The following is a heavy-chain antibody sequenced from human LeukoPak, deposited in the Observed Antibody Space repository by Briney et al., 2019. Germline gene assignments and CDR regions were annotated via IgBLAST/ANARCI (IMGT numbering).Heavy chain of an antibody. J-gene: IGHJ4*02. CDR1: GYTFTSYT. V-gene: IGHV1-18*01. CDR3: ARDLSGYDLGY. Sequence: GASVRVSCKASGYTFTSYTVTWVRQAPGQGLEWMGWISAYNGNTNFAQRFQGRVTMTRDTSTSTVYMELSSLRSEDTAVYYCARDLSGYDLGYWGQGTLVTVSS. CDR2: ISAYNGNT. D-gene: IGHD5-12*01.